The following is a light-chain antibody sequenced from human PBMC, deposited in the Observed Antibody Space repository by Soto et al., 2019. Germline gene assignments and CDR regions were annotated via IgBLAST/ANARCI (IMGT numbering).Light chain of an antibody. Sequence: QSALTQPRSVSGSPGQSVTISCTGTSNDVGGYNFVSWYQQHPGKVPKLFIYDVSRRPSGVPDRFSGSKSGNTASLTISGLQFEVEADYYRSSYAGSYTFVFGGGTKLTVL. CDR1: SNDVGGYNF. CDR3: SSYAGSYTFV. CDR2: DVS. J-gene: IGLJ2*01. V-gene: IGLV2-11*01.